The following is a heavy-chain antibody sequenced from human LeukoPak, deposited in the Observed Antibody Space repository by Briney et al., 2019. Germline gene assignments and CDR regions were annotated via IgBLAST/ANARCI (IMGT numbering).Heavy chain of an antibody. CDR1: GFTFNSYS. CDR2: ISYDGSNK. D-gene: IGHD6-19*01. V-gene: IGHV3-30*04. Sequence: PGGSLRLSCAASGFTFNSYSLHWVRQAPGKGLEWVAVISYDGSNKYYADSVKGRFTISRDNSKNTLYLQMNSLRAEDTAVYYCAKGWQGYYTTWLGSWGQGTLVTVSS. CDR3: AKGWQGYYTTWLGS. J-gene: IGHJ5*02.